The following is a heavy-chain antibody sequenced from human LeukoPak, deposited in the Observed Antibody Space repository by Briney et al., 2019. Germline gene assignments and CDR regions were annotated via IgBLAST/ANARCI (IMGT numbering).Heavy chain of an antibody. D-gene: IGHD3-10*01. V-gene: IGHV1-46*01. J-gene: IGHJ4*02. CDR1: GYTFTNYY. CDR3: ASYGSGVQASFDN. CDR2: IDPSAGST. Sequence: ASVKLSCKASGYTFTNYYMHWVRQAPGQGLEWMGIIDPSAGSTTYAQKFQGRVTMTRDTSTGTVYMELSGLRSEDTAVYYCASYGSGVQASFDNWGQGTLVTVSS.